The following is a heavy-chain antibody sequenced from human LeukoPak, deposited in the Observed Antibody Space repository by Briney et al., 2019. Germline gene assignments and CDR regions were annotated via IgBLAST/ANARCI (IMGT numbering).Heavy chain of an antibody. J-gene: IGHJ6*03. D-gene: IGHD1-1*01. CDR3: ARAPSGIATTGNYYYYYYMDV. V-gene: IGHV4-38-2*01. CDR2: IYHRGNT. Sequence: SEILSLTCGVSGYSIRSGYYWAWIRQSPGKGLGWIGSIYHRGNTLYNPSLKSRVTISVDTSKNHLSLELTSVTGADTAVYFCARAPSGIATTGNYYYYYYMDVWGKGTTVTVSS. CDR1: GYSIRSGYY.